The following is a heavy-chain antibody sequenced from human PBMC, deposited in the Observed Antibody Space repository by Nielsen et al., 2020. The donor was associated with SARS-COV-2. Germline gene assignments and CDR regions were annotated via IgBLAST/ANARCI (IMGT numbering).Heavy chain of an antibody. CDR1: DGSISSGGYY. V-gene: IGHV4-31*03. J-gene: IGHJ6*02. CDR2: IYFSGRT. CDR3: ARESSGYDHYNYGMDV. D-gene: IGHD5-12*01. Sequence: SETLSFTCTVSDGSISSGGYYWSWIRHHPGKGLEWIGYIYFSGRTCYNPSLKSRVTISVDTSKNQFSLSLRSVTAADTAVYYCARESSGYDHYNYGMDVWGQGTTVTVSS.